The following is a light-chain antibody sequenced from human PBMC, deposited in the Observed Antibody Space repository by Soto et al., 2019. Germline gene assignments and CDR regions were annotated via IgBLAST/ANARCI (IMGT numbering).Light chain of an antibody. Sequence: QSALTQPASGSGSPGQSITISCTGTSSDVGGYNYVSWYQQHPCKAPKLMIYDVSNRPSGVSNRFSGSKSGNTASLTISGLQAEDEADYYCSSYTSSSTLGVVFGGGTKVTVL. V-gene: IGLV2-14*01. CDR1: SSDVGGYNY. J-gene: IGLJ2*01. CDR3: SSYTSSSTLGVV. CDR2: DVS.